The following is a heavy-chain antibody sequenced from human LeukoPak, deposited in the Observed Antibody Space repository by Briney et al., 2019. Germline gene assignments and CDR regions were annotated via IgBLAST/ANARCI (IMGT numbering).Heavy chain of an antibody. V-gene: IGHV4-59*01. Sequence: SETLSLTCTVSGGSISSYYWSWIRQPPGKGLEWIGYIYYSGSTNYNPSLKSRVTISVDTSKNQFSLKLSSVTAADTAVYYRARDRTLNYYDSSGYWGDAFDIWGQGTMVTVSS. CDR3: ARDRTLNYYDSSGYWGDAFDI. J-gene: IGHJ3*02. CDR2: IYYSGST. D-gene: IGHD3-22*01. CDR1: GGSISSYY.